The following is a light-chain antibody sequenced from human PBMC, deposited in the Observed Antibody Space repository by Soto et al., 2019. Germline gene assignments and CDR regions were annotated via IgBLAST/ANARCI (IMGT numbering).Light chain of an antibody. CDR3: QQYKNGPLT. V-gene: IGKV3-20*01. CDR1: QSVSSTY. CDR2: GAS. J-gene: IGKJ4*01. Sequence: EIVLTQSPGTLSLSPGERATLSCRASQSVSSTYLAWYQQKPGQAPRLLIYGASKRATGIPDRFSGSGSGTDFTLTISRLEPEDFAVYYCQQYKNGPLTFGGGTKVDIK.